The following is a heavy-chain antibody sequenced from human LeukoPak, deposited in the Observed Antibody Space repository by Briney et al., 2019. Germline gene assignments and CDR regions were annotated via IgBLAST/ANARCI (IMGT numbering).Heavy chain of an antibody. V-gene: IGHV5-51*01. D-gene: IGHD5-24*01. J-gene: IGHJ6*03. Sequence: GESLKISCKGSGYSFTGYWIGWVRQMPGKGLEWMGIIYPGDSDTRYSPSFQGQVTISADKSISTAYLQWSSLKASDTAMYYCARQGRDGYNYQASYYYYMDVWGKGTTVTVS. CDR2: IYPGDSDT. CDR3: ARQGRDGYNYQASYYYYMDV. CDR1: GYSFTGYW.